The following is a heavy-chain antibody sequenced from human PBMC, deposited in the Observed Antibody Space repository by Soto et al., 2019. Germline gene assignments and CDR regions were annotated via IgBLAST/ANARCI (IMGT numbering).Heavy chain of an antibody. Sequence: SLRLSCAAAGFTFSPYAMEWVRQAPGKGLVWVALISYEGSEKYYADSVQGRFTVSRDNSKNTLYLQMNSLRPEDTAVYYCARPVEPFYYYGMDVWGQGTTVTVSS. CDR3: ARPVEPFYYYGMDV. J-gene: IGHJ6*02. CDR2: ISYEGSEK. V-gene: IGHV3-30-3*01. CDR1: GFTFSPYA.